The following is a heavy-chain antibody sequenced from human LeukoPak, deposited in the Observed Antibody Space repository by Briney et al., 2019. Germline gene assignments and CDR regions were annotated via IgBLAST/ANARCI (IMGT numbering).Heavy chain of an antibody. D-gene: IGHD1-26*01. Sequence: ASVKVSCTASGNTFTIYDIYWVRQATGPGMEWMGWMNLNSGTTGYAQTFQGRVTMTRNTTITTDYMELGSLRSEDTAVDYGARAFYSGCHSYDTCDLWGQGTMVTVSS. CDR3: ARAFYSGCHSYDTCDL. J-gene: IGHJ3*01. CDR2: MNLNSGTT. CDR1: GNTFTIYD. V-gene: IGHV1-8*01.